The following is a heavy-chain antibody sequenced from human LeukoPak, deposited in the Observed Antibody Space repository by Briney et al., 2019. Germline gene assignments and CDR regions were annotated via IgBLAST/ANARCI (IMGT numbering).Heavy chain of an antibody. CDR1: GYTFTGYY. Sequence: ASVKVSCKASGYTFTGYYMHWVRQAPGQGLEWMGWINPNSGGTNYAQKFQGRVTMTRDTSISTAYMELSRLRSDDKAVYYCAFYYYDSSGYANDAFDIWGQGTMATVSS. D-gene: IGHD3-22*01. CDR3: AFYYYDSSGYANDAFDI. J-gene: IGHJ3*02. V-gene: IGHV1-2*02. CDR2: INPNSGGT.